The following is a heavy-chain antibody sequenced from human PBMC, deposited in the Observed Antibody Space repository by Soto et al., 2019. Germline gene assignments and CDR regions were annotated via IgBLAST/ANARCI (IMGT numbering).Heavy chain of an antibody. V-gene: IGHV3-49*03. J-gene: IGHJ4*02. Sequence: GGSLRLSCTASGFTFGDYAMSWFRQAPGKGLEWVGFIRSKAYGGTTEYAASVKGRFTISRDDSKSIAYLQMNSLKTEDTAVYYCTQWFGELSMFDYWGQGTLVTVSS. CDR1: GFTFGDYA. CDR2: IRSKAYGGTT. D-gene: IGHD3-10*01. CDR3: TQWFGELSMFDY.